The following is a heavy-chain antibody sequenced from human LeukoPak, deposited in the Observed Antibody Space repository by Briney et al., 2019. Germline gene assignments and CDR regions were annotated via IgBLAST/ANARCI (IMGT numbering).Heavy chain of an antibody. Sequence: PGGSLRLSCAASGVTFSSDAMSWGRQAPGKGLEWVSAISGSGGSTYYAESVKGRFTISRDNLKNTLDLHTNSLRAEDTAVYYCAKESPMGGYYDSSGYLDYWGQGTLVTVSS. D-gene: IGHD3-22*01. V-gene: IGHV3-23*01. CDR3: AKESPMGGYYDSSGYLDY. CDR2: ISGSGGST. CDR1: GVTFSSDA. J-gene: IGHJ4*02.